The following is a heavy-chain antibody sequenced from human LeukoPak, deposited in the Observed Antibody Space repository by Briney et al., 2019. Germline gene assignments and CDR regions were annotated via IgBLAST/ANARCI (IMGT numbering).Heavy chain of an antibody. D-gene: IGHD4-23*01. J-gene: IGHJ3*02. CDR3: ARDTAGEDYGGNLVAFDI. CDR1: GYTFTSYG. V-gene: IGHV1-18*01. Sequence: ASVKVSCKASGYTFTSYGISWVRQAPGQGLEWMGWISAYDGNTNYAQKLQGRVTMTTDTSTSTAYMELRSLRSDDTAVYYCARDTAGEDYGGNLVAFDIWGQGTKGTVSS. CDR2: ISAYDGNT.